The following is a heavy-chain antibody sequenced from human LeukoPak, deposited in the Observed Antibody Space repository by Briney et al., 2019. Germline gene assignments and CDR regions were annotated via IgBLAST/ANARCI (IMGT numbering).Heavy chain of an antibody. Sequence: PGGSLRLSCAASGLTFSSYSMNWVRQAPGKGLEWVSYISSSSSTIYYADSVKGRFTISRDNAKNSLYLQMNSLRAEDTAVYYCAREGSSGWYLRWFDPWGQGTLVTVSS. CDR2: ISSSSSTI. CDR3: AREGSSGWYLRWFDP. D-gene: IGHD6-19*01. CDR1: GLTFSSYS. V-gene: IGHV3-48*01. J-gene: IGHJ5*02.